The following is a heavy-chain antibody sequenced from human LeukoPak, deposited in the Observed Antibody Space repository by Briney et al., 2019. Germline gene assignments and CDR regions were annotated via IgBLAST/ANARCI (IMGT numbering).Heavy chain of an antibody. J-gene: IGHJ4*02. CDR2: INPDGSST. Sequence: GGPLRLSCAAPGFPFSNPWMNWVPQAPGKGLVWVSRINPDGSSTRYADSVKGRFTISRDNAKNTLYLQMNSLRAEDTAVYYCARDQGGPRDYWGQGSLVTVSS. D-gene: IGHD3-16*01. CDR3: ARDQGGPRDY. V-gene: IGHV3-74*01. CDR1: GFPFSNPW.